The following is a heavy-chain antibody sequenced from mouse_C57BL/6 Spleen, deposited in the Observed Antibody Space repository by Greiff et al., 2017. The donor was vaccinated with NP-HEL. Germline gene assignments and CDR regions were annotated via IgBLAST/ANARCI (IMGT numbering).Heavy chain of an antibody. D-gene: IGHD2-2*01. Sequence: QVHVKQSGAELVRPGASVKLSCKASGYTFTDYYINWVKQRPGQGLEWIARIYPGSGNTYYNEKFKGKATLTAEKSSSTAYMQLSSLTSEDSAVYFCAGYDGSWFAYWGQGTLVTVSA. CDR2: IYPGSGNT. CDR1: GYTFTDYY. CDR3: AGYDGSWFAY. V-gene: IGHV1-76*01. J-gene: IGHJ3*01.